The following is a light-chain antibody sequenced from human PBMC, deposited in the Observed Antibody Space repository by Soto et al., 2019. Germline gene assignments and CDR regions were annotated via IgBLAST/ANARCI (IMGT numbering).Light chain of an antibody. CDR1: SSDVGGYNY. J-gene: IGLJ1*01. CDR3: SSYAGSNNFV. V-gene: IGLV2-8*01. CDR2: EVS. Sequence: QSVLTQPPSASGSPGQSVTISCTGTSSDVGGYNYVSWYQQHPGEAPKLMIYEVSERPSGVPDRFSGSKSSNTASLTVSGLQAEDEADYYCSSYAGSNNFVFGTGTKSPS.